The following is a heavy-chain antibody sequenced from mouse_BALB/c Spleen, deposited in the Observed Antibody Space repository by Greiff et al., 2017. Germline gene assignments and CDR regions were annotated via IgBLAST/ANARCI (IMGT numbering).Heavy chain of an antibody. Sequence: VQLQQSGAELARPGASVKLSCKASGYTFTSYWMQWVKQRPGQGLEWIGAIYPGDGDTFYNQKFKGKATLTVDKSSSTAYMQLNSLTSEDSAVYYCARDYDGGPFAYWGQGTLVTVSA. V-gene: IGHV1-87*01. J-gene: IGHJ3*01. CDR3: ARDYDGGPFAY. CDR1: GYTFTSYW. CDR2: IYPGDGDT. D-gene: IGHD2-4*01.